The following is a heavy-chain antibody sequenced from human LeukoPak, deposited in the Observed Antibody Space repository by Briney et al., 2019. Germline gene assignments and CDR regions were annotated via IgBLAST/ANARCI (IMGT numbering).Heavy chain of an antibody. D-gene: IGHD5-12*01. CDR3: GKDGYDHYYYLMDV. CDR1: GFTFSSHA. Sequence: GGSLRLSCAASGFTFSSHAMSWVRQAPGTGLEWVSAISGSGGTTHYADSVQGRFTLSRDNSKNTLYLQMNSLRAEATAVYYCGKDGYDHYYYLMDVWGRGTAVTVSS. CDR2: ISGSGGTT. J-gene: IGHJ6*03. V-gene: IGHV3-23*01.